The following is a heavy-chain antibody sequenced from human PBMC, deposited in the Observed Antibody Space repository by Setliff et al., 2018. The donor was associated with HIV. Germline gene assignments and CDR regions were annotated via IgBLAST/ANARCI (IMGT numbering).Heavy chain of an antibody. V-gene: IGHV1-8*03. CDR3: ARDNAYYYGSGSPYWYGMDV. J-gene: IGHJ6*04. Sequence: ASVKVSCKTSGFAFTSYDINWVRQAAGQGLEWMGWMHPNSGNTGYAQKFQGRVTISRNTSISAAYMELSSLRSEDTAVYYRARDNAYYYGSGSPYWYGMDVWGKGTTVTVSS. D-gene: IGHD3-10*01. CDR1: GFAFTSYD. CDR2: MHPNSGNT.